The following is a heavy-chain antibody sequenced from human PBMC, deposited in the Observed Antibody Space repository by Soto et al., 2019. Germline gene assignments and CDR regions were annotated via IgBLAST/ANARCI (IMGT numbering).Heavy chain of an antibody. D-gene: IGHD3-10*01. CDR1: GYGFTSYW. Sequence: EVQLVQSGAEVKRPGESLKISCKGSGYGFTSYWIGWVRQMPGKGLEWMGIIYPGDSDTRYSPSFQGQVTISADKSISTAYLQWSSLKASDTAMYYCARDTMVRGVISINGMDVWGQGTTVTVSS. J-gene: IGHJ6*02. CDR3: ARDTMVRGVISINGMDV. V-gene: IGHV5-51*01. CDR2: IYPGDSDT.